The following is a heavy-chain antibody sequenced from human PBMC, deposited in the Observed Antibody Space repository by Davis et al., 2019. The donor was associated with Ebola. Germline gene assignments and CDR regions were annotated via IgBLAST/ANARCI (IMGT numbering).Heavy chain of an antibody. V-gene: IGHV4-30-2*01. J-gene: IGHJ4*02. Sequence: SETLSPTCPVSAGSISSGGYSWSWIRQPPGKGLEWTGYIYHSGSTYYNPSLKTRVTISVDRSKNQFSLKLSSVTAADTAVYYCARASWLGTGAYEWGQGTLVTISS. CDR1: AGSISSGGYS. CDR2: IYHSGST. CDR3: ARASWLGTGAYE. D-gene: IGHD1-1*01.